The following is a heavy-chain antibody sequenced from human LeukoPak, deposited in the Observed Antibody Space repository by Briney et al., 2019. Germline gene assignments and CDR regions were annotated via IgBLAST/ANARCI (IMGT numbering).Heavy chain of an antibody. J-gene: IGHJ4*02. D-gene: IGHD1-26*01. V-gene: IGHV3-23*01. CDR1: GFTFSTNA. CDR2: MSGSGAST. CDR3: AKDVGKWESLHFFDY. Sequence: PGGSLRLSCLTSGFTFSTNAMSWVRQAPGKGLEWISGMSGSGASTYYADSVTGRFTISRDNSRNTLYLQMNSLRGDDTAVYYCAKDVGKWESLHFFDYWGQGTLVTVSS.